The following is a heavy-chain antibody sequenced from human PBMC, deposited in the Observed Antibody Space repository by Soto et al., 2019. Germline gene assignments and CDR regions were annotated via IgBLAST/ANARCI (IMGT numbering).Heavy chain of an antibody. Sequence: QVQLVESGGGVVQPGRSLRLSCAASGFTFSSYGMHWVRQAPGKGLEWVAVIWYDGSNKYYADSVKGRFTISRDNSKNPLYLQMNSLRAEDTAVYYCARDNSYDFWSGYYYYYGMDVWGQGTTVTVSS. CDR1: GFTFSSYG. CDR3: ARDNSYDFWSGYYYYYGMDV. D-gene: IGHD3-3*01. V-gene: IGHV3-33*01. J-gene: IGHJ6*02. CDR2: IWYDGSNK.